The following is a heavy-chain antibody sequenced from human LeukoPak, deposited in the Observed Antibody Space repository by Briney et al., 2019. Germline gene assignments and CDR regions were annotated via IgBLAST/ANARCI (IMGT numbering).Heavy chain of an antibody. Sequence: PSETLSLTCTVSGGSINSGGYWSWLRQHPGKGLEWIGYIYYSGTTYFNPSLRGRVTMSVDTSKNQFSLKLSSVTAADTAVYYCARDSGISGRTDYWGQGTLVTVSS. D-gene: IGHD3-10*01. CDR2: IYYSGTT. V-gene: IGHV4-31*03. CDR3: ARDSGISGRTDY. CDR1: GGSINSGGY. J-gene: IGHJ4*02.